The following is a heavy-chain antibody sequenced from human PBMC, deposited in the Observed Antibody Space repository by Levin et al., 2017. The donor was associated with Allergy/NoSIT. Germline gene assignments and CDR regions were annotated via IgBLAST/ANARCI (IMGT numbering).Heavy chain of an antibody. Sequence: NTGGSLRLSCVVSGFSLSVYNMNWVRQAPGMGLEWVSSISSSSTYIYSPDSVKGRFTISRDNAKNTLYLQMNSLRAEDTAVYYCARGLSLASATLDYWGQATLVAVSS. V-gene: IGHV3-21*01. CDR1: GFSLSVYN. J-gene: IGHJ4*02. CDR3: ARGLSLASATLDY. CDR2: ISSSSTYI. D-gene: IGHD6-6*01.